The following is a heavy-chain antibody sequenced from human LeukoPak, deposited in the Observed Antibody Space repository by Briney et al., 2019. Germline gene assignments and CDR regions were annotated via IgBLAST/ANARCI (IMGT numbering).Heavy chain of an antibody. CDR3: AKDGRDCSSTSCYYY. CDR1: GFTFSSYS. D-gene: IGHD2-2*01. J-gene: IGHJ4*02. V-gene: IGHV3-23*01. CDR2: ISGSGGST. Sequence: GGSLRLSCAASGFTFSSYSMNWVRQAPGKGLEWVSAISGSGGSTYYADSVKGRFTISRDNSKNTLYLQMNSLRAEDTAVYYCAKDGRDCSSTSCYYYWGQGTLVTVSS.